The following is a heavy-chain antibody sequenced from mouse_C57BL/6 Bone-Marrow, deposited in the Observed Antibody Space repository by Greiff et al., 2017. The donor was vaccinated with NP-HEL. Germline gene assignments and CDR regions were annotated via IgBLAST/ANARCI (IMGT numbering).Heavy chain of an antibody. Sequence: EVKVVESGGGLVKPGGSLKLSCAASGFTFSSYTMSWVRQTPEKRLEWVATISGCGGNTYYPDNAKNTLYLQMSSLRSEDTALYYCARHLGYYGYDGGAMDYWGQGTSVTVSS. CDR2: ISGCGGNT. V-gene: IGHV5-9*01. CDR3: ARHLGYYGYDGGAMDY. D-gene: IGHD2-2*01. CDR1: GFTFSSYT. J-gene: IGHJ4*01.